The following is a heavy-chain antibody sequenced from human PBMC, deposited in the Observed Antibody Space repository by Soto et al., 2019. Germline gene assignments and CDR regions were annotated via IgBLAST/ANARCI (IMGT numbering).Heavy chain of an antibody. CDR1: GYTFTSYG. V-gene: IGHV1-18*01. J-gene: IGHJ5*02. D-gene: IGHD2-2*01. CDR2: ISAYNGNT. CDR3: ARVAPISYCSSTSCYAHFDTSNWFDP. Sequence: QVQLVQSGAEVKKPGASVKVSCKASGYTFTSYGISWVRQAPGQGLEWMGWISAYNGNTNYAQKLQGRVTMTTDTSTSTAYMELRSLRSDDTAVYYCARVAPISYCSSTSCYAHFDTSNWFDPWGQGTLVTVSS.